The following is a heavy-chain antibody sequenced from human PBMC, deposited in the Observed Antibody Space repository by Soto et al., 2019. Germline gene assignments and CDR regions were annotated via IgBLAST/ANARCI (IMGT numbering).Heavy chain of an antibody. CDR2: INHSGST. CDR3: AAVDYDFWSGYYIGPVGDAFDI. CDR1: GGSFSGYY. D-gene: IGHD3-3*01. V-gene: IGHV4-34*01. Sequence: PSETLSLTCAVYGGSFSGYYWSWIRQPPGKGLEWIGEINHSGSTNYNPSLKSRVTISVDTSKNQFSLKLSSVTAADTAVYYCAAVDYDFWSGYYIGPVGDAFDIWGQGTMVTVSS. J-gene: IGHJ3*02.